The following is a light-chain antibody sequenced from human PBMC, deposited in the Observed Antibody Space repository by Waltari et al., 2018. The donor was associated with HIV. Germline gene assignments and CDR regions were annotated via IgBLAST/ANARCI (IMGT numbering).Light chain of an antibody. Sequence: QSALTQPASVSGSPGQSITISCTGTSSDVGGYHYVSWYQQHPGKAPKLMIYEVSNRPSGFSNRFSCSKSGNTASLTISVLQAEDEADYYCSSYTSSSTLVFGGGTKLTVL. CDR2: EVS. V-gene: IGLV2-14*01. CDR3: SSYTSSSTLV. CDR1: SSDVGGYHY. J-gene: IGLJ2*01.